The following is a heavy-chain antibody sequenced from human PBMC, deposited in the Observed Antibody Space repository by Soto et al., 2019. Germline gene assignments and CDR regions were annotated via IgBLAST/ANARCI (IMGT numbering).Heavy chain of an antibody. Sequence: EVQLVESGGGLVQPGGSLRISCAASGFTVSNNYMSWVRQAPGKGLEWVSVIYSGGSTYYADSVEGRFTISRDNSKNTLYLQMNSLRAEDTAVYYCARDVRGYSGYDSDYWGQGTLVTVSS. CDR1: GFTVSNNY. J-gene: IGHJ4*02. CDR2: IYSGGST. CDR3: ARDVRGYSGYDSDY. D-gene: IGHD5-12*01. V-gene: IGHV3-66*01.